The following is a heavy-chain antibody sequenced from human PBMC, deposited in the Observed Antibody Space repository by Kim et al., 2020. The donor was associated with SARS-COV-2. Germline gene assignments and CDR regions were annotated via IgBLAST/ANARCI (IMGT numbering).Heavy chain of an antibody. D-gene: IGHD6-13*01. J-gene: IGHJ4*02. CDR1: GFTFSSHG. CDR3: AKSNVAAGTFDY. V-gene: IGHV3-30*18. Sequence: GGSLRLSCAASGFTFSSHGMHWVRQAPGKGLEWVAVISYDGSNKYYADSVKGRFTISRDNSKNTLYLQMNSLRAEDTAVYYCAKSNVAAGTFDYWGQGTLVTVSS. CDR2: ISYDGSNK.